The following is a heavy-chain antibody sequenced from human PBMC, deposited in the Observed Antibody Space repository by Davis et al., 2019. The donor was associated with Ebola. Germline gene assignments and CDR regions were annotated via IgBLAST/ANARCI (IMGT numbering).Heavy chain of an antibody. CDR3: ARDAGAVGDY. CDR1: GGTFSSYA. V-gene: IGHV1-69*06. D-gene: IGHD1-26*01. Sequence: SVKVSCKASGGTFSSYAISWVRQAPGQGLEWMGGIIPIFGTTNYAQKFQGRVTITADKSTSTAYMELSSLRSKDTAVYYCARDAGAVGDYWGQGTLVTVSS. CDR2: IIPIFGTT. J-gene: IGHJ4*02.